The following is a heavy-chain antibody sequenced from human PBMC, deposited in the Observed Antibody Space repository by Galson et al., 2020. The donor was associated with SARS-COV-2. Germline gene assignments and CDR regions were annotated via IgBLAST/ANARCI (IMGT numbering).Heavy chain of an antibody. CDR2: IYPGDSDT. D-gene: IGHD3-3*01. CDR1: GYSFTSYW. V-gene: IGHV5-51*01. CDR3: ARYKVSAISTRPNYYMDV. Sequence: GESLKISCKGSGYSFTSYWIGWVRQMPGKGLEWMGIIYPGDSDTRYSPSFQGQVTISADKSISTAYLQWSSLKASDTAMYYCARYKVSAISTRPNYYMDVWGKGTTVTVSS. J-gene: IGHJ6*03.